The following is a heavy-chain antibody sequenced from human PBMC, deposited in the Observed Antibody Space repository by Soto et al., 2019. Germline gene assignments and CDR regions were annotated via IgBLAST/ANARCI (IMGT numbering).Heavy chain of an antibody. CDR3: ARGSRGYYDFWSGYYFDY. D-gene: IGHD3-3*01. Sequence: SETLSLTCTVSGGSISSSSYYWGWIRQPPGKGLEWIGSIYYSGSTYYNPSLKSRVTISVDTSKNQFSLKLSSVTAADTAVYYCARGSRGYYDFWSGYYFDYWGQGTLVTVSS. CDR2: IYYSGST. J-gene: IGHJ4*02. CDR1: GGSISSSSYY. V-gene: IGHV4-39*07.